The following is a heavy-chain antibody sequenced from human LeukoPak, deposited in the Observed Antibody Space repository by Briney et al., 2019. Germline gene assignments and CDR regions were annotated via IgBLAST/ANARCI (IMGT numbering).Heavy chain of an antibody. CDR2: FDPEDGET. Sequence: ASVKVSCKVSGYTLTELSMHWVRQAPGKGLEWMGGFDPEDGETIYAQKFQGRVTMTEDTSTDTAYMELSSLRSEDTAVYYCARDLGDLGVRENWFDPWGQGTLVTVSS. D-gene: IGHD2-21*02. J-gene: IGHJ5*02. CDR3: ARDLGDLGVRENWFDP. CDR1: GYTLTELS. V-gene: IGHV1-24*01.